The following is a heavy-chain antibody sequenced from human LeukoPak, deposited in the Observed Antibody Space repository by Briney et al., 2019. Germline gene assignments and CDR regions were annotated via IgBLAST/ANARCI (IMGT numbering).Heavy chain of an antibody. J-gene: IGHJ4*02. D-gene: IGHD5-18*01. Sequence: ASVKVSCKASGYTFTGYYMHWVRQAPGQGLEWMGWINPNSGGTNYAQKFQGRVTMTRATSISTAYMELSRLRSDDTAVYYCARVSSWIQLWLRYWGQGTLVTVSS. CDR2: INPNSGGT. V-gene: IGHV1-2*02. CDR1: GYTFTGYY. CDR3: ARVSSWIQLWLRY.